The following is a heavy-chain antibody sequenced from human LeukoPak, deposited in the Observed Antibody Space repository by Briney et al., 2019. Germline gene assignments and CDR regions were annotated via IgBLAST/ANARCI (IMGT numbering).Heavy chain of an antibody. CDR2: IYTSGDT. Sequence: PSETLSLTCTVSGYSIGNGYYWSWIRQPAGKGLEWIGRIYTSGDTDYNPSLKSRVSISVDTSKNQFSLKLSSVTAADTAVYYCARDCRYFARRWFDPWGQGTLVTVSS. V-gene: IGHV4-61*02. D-gene: IGHD3-9*01. CDR3: ARDCRYFARRWFDP. CDR1: GYSIGNGYY. J-gene: IGHJ5*02.